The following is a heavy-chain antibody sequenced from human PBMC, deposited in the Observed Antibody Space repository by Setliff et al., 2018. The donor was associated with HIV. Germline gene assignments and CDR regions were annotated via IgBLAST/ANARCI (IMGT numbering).Heavy chain of an antibody. V-gene: IGHV4-59*01. D-gene: IGHD3-9*01. J-gene: IGHJ3*02. Sequence: PSETLSLTCTVSRGSISRYYWSWIRQPPGKGLEWIGYIYYTGTTKYNPSLKSRVTMSVDTSKNQLSLKLRSLTAADTAVYYCARDRPPSTVDMLSAFDRWGQGTMVTVSS. CDR3: ARDRPPSTVDMLSAFDR. CDR2: IYYTGTT. CDR1: RGSISRYY.